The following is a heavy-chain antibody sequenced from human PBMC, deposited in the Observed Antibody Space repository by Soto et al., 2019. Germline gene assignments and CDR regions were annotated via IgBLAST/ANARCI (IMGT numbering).Heavy chain of an antibody. CDR2: ISYDGSNK. Sequence: GGSLRLSCAASGFTFSSYAMHWVRQAPGKGLEWVAVISYDGSNKYYADSVKGRFTISRDNSKNTLYLQMNSLRAEDTAVDYCARDRGGVKGGLELRFAFDIWGQGTMVTVSS. D-gene: IGHD1-7*01. V-gene: IGHV3-30*04. CDR1: GFTFSSYA. J-gene: IGHJ3*02. CDR3: ARDRGGVKGGLELRFAFDI.